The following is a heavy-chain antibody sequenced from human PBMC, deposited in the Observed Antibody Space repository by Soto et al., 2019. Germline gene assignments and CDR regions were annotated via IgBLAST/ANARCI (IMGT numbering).Heavy chain of an antibody. CDR2: IYPGDSDT. Sequence: GESLKISCKGSGYSFTSYWIGWVRQMPGKGLEWMGIIYPGDSDTRYSPSFQGQVTISADKSISTAYLQWSSLKASDTAMYYCASPIRHYYDSSKPFVHAFDIWGQGTMVTVSS. D-gene: IGHD3-22*01. CDR3: ASPIRHYYDSSKPFVHAFDI. CDR1: GYSFTSYW. J-gene: IGHJ3*02. V-gene: IGHV5-51*01.